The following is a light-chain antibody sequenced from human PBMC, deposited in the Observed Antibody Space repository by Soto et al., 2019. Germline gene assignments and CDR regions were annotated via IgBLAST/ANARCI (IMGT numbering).Light chain of an antibody. Sequence: QAVVTQPPSVSGAPGQRVTISCTGSSSNIGAGYDVHWYQQFPRTAPKLLIYGNSVRPSGVPDRFSGSKSGTSASLAITGLQAEDEADYYCQSYDSSVSVVFGGGTKVTVL. CDR2: GNS. CDR3: QSYDSSVSVV. J-gene: IGLJ2*01. CDR1: SSNIGAGYD. V-gene: IGLV1-40*01.